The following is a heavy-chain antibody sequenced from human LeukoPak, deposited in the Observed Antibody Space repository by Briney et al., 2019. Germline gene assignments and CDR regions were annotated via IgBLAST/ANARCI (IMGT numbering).Heavy chain of an antibody. CDR2: IIPIFGTA. CDR3: ASRLYCSNTRCRNFPFAY. J-gene: IGHJ4*02. Sequence: SVKVSCKASGYTFTGYYMHWVRQAPGQGLEWMGGIIPIFGTANYAQKFQDRVTITADESTSTAYMELSSLRSEDTAIYYCASRLYCSNTRCRNFPFAYWGQGTLVTVSS. CDR1: GYTFTGYY. V-gene: IGHV1-69*13. D-gene: IGHD2-2*01.